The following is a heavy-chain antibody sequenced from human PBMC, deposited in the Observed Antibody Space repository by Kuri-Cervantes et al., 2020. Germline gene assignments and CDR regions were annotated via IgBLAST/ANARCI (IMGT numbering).Heavy chain of an antibody. Sequence: GGSLRLSCAAPGFTFSDYYMSWIRQAPGKGLEWVSYISSSGSTIYYADSVKGRFTISRDNAKNSPYLQMNSLRAEDTAVYYCARDCSSTSCYYYYYGMDVWGQGTTVTVSS. V-gene: IGHV3-11*01. D-gene: IGHD2-2*01. CDR3: ARDCSSTSCYYYYYGMDV. J-gene: IGHJ6*02. CDR1: GFTFSDYY. CDR2: ISSSGSTI.